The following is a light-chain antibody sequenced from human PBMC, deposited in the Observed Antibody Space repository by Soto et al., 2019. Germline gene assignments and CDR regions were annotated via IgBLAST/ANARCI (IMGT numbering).Light chain of an antibody. J-gene: IGKJ1*01. CDR1: QSGSSN. Sequence: EIVMTQSPATLSVSPGERATLSCRASQSGSSNLAWYQQKPGQAPRLLIYGASTRATGIPARFSGSGSGTEFTLTIRSLQSEDFAVYYCQHYNNWPPWTFGQGTKVEIK. CDR2: GAS. CDR3: QHYNNWPPWT. V-gene: IGKV3-15*01.